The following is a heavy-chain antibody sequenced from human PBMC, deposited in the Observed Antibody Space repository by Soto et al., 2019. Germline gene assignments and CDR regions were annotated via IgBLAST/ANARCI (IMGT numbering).Heavy chain of an antibody. Sequence: SEAPAPLRTVSCGSVRSGSHDWRWIRQPPGKGLEWIGYIYYSGSTNYNPSLKTRDTISVDTSKNKFSLKLQSGTAADPAVFFCASDILGGGAATGLRRGEYYSEGVDVGGIETT. J-gene: IGHJ6*04. V-gene: IGHV4-61*01. CDR2: IYYSGST. CDR3: ASDILGGGAATGLRRGEYYSEGVDV. D-gene: IGHD3-16*01. CDR1: CGSVRSGSHD.